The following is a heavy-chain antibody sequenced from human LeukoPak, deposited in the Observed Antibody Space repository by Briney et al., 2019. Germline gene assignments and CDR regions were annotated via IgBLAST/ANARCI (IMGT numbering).Heavy chain of an antibody. J-gene: IGHJ4*02. CDR3: VRDMRFLEWLSRPIDY. Sequence: ASVKVSCKASGYTFTSYGISWVRQAPGQGLEWMGWISAYNGNTNYAQKLQGRVTTTTDTSTSTAYMELRSLRSDDTAVYYCVRDMRFLEWLSRPIDYWGQGTLVTVSS. CDR2: ISAYNGNT. D-gene: IGHD3-3*01. CDR1: GYTFTSYG. V-gene: IGHV1-18*01.